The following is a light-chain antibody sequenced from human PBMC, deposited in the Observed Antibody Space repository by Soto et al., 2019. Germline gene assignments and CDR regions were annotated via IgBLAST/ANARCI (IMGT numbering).Light chain of an antibody. CDR3: MQDTHWPFT. V-gene: IGKV2-30*02. CDR1: QSLVHSDGDTY. Sequence: DVVVTQSPLSLPVTLGQPASISCRSSQSLVHSDGDTYLIWFQQRPGQSPRRLIYKVSNRDSGVPDRFSGSGSGTDFTLKISRVEAEDVGIYYCMQDTHWPFTFGPGTKVDIK. J-gene: IGKJ3*01. CDR2: KVS.